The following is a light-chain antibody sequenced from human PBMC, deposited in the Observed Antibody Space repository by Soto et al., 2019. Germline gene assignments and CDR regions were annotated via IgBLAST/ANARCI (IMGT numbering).Light chain of an antibody. J-gene: IGLJ1*01. V-gene: IGLV2-14*01. CDR1: SRGVGGYNY. CDR2: DVT. Sequence: QSVLTQPASVSWSPGQSITISFTGTSRGVGGYNYVSWYQQHPGKAPKLMIYDVTNRPSGVSNRFSVSKSGNTASLTISGLQAEDEADYYCSSYTSSSTPGVFGTGTKVTVL. CDR3: SSYTSSSTPGV.